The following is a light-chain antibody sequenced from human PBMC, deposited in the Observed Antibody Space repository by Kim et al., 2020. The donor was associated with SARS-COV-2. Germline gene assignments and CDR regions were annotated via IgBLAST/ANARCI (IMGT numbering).Light chain of an antibody. Sequence: GKTGNIACNRSSGSIVDNYVQWYQQRPGGVPTTVIYEDDQRPSGVSDRFSGSIDNSSNSASLTISGLRTEDEADYYCQSYNRDNVIFGGGTQLTVL. CDR2: EDD. CDR3: QSYNRDNVI. J-gene: IGLJ2*01. V-gene: IGLV6-57*03. CDR1: SGSIVDNY.